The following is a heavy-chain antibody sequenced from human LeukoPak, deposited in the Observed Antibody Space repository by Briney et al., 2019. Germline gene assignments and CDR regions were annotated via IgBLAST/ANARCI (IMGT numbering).Heavy chain of an antibody. J-gene: IGHJ6*02. Sequence: ASVKVSCKASDYTFTRSGISWVRQAPGQGLEWMGWISAYNCNTNYAQKLQGRVTMTTDTSTSTAYMELRRLRSDDTAVYYCARYCSSIRCSYGMDVWGQGTTVTVSS. CDR2: ISAYNCNT. CDR3: ARYCSSIRCSYGMDV. D-gene: IGHD2-2*01. CDR1: DYTFTRSG. V-gene: IGHV1-18*01.